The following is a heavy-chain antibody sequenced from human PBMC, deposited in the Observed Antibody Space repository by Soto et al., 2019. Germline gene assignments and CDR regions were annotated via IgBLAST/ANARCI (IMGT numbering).Heavy chain of an antibody. CDR3: AKDLLGTARVAAPRNAFDI. J-gene: IGHJ3*02. V-gene: IGHV3-30-3*01. CDR1: GFTFSSYA. CDR2: ISYDGSNK. Sequence: GGSLRLSCAASGFTFSSYAMHWVRQAPGKGLEWVAVISYDGSNKYYADSVKGRFTISRDNSKNTLYLQMNSLRAEDTAVYYCAKDLLGTARVAAPRNAFDIWGQGTMVTVSS. D-gene: IGHD6-19*01.